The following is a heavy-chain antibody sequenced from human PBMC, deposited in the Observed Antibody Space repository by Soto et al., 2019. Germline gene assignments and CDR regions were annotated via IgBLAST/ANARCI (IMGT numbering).Heavy chain of an antibody. D-gene: IGHD1-26*01. CDR2: IYYSGST. J-gene: IGHJ4*02. CDR3: ASFSANFDY. V-gene: IGHV4-59*01. CDR1: GGSISSYY. Sequence: SETLSLTCTVSGGSISSYYWSWIRQPPGKGLEWIGYIYYSGSTNYNPSLKSRVTISVDTSKNQFSLKLSSVTAADTAVYYCASFSANFDYWGQGTLVTVSS.